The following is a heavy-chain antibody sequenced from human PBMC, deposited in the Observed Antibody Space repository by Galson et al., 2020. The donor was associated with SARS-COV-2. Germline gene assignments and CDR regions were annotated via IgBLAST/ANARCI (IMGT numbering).Heavy chain of an antibody. J-gene: IGHJ5*02. CDR1: GFTFSSYA. CDR3: AVDIVVVVAAPELNWFDP. V-gene: IGHV3-23*01. Sequence: GESLKISCAASGFTFSSYAMSWVRQAPGKGLEWVSAISGSGGSTYYADSVKGRFTISRDNSKNTLYLQMNSLRAEDTAVYYCAVDIVVVVAAPELNWFDPWGQGTLVTVSS. D-gene: IGHD2-15*01. CDR2: ISGSGGST.